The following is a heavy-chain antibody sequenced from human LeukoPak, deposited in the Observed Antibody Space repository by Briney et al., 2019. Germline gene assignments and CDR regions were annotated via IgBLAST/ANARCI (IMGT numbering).Heavy chain of an antibody. CDR1: GGSISSSSYY. CDR2: IYYSGST. Sequence: SETLSLTCTVSGGSISSSSYYWGWIRQPPGKGLEWIGSIYYSGSTYYNPSLKSRVTISVDTSKNQFSLKLSSVTAADTAVYYCARETEDIVVVVAAPPKSSYYYYYYMDVWGKGTTVTVSS. D-gene: IGHD2-15*01. J-gene: IGHJ6*03. V-gene: IGHV4-39*07. CDR3: ARETEDIVVVVAAPPKSSYYYYYYMDV.